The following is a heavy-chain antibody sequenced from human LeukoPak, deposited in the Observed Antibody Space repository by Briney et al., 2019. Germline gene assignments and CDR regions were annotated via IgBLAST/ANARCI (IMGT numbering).Heavy chain of an antibody. V-gene: IGHV3-30-3*01. CDR3: ARGYDNSGYDGYYFDY. CDR1: GFTFSSYA. D-gene: IGHD5-12*01. CDR2: ISYDGSNK. J-gene: IGHJ4*02. Sequence: PGRSLRLSCAASGFTFSSYAMHWVRQAPGKGLEWVAVISYDGSNKYYADSVKDRFTISRDNSKNTLYLQMNSLRAEDTAVYYCARGYDNSGYDGYYFDYWGQGTLVTVSS.